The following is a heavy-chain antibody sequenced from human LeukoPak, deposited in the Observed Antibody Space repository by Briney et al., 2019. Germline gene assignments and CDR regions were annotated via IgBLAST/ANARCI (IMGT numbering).Heavy chain of an antibody. J-gene: IGHJ4*02. CDR2: ISGSGGST. CDR3: AKTVAVAGGDY. D-gene: IGHD6-19*01. CDR1: GFTVSSKY. Sequence: PGGSLRLSCAASGFTVSSKYMSWVRQAPGKGLEWVSAISGSGGSTYYADSVKGRFTISRDNSKNTLYLQMNSLRAEDTAVYYCAKTVAVAGGDYWGQGTLVTVSS. V-gene: IGHV3-23*01.